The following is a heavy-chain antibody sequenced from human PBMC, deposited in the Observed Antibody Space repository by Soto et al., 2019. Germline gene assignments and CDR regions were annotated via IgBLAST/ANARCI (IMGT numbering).Heavy chain of an antibody. Sequence: ASVKVSCKASGYTFTSYGISWVRQAPGQGLEWMGWISAYNGNTNYAQKLQGRVTMTTDTSTSTAYMELRSLGSDDPAVYYCARWGSSSWYPANWFDPWGQGTLVTVSS. CDR2: ISAYNGNT. D-gene: IGHD6-13*01. J-gene: IGHJ5*02. CDR3: ARWGSSSWYPANWFDP. CDR1: GYTFTSYG. V-gene: IGHV1-18*01.